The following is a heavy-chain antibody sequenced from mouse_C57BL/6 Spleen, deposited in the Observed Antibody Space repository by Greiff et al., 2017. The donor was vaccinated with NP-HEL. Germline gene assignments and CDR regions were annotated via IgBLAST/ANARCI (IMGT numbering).Heavy chain of an antibody. CDR3: ARSHYYGSSPFAY. Sequence: EVKVVESGGGLVKPGGSLKLSCAASGFTFSDYGMHWVRQAPAKGLEWVAYISSGSSTIYYADTVKGRFTISRDNAKNTLVLQMTSLRSEDTAMYYCARSHYYGSSPFAYWGQGTLVTVSA. V-gene: IGHV5-17*01. J-gene: IGHJ3*01. CDR2: ISSGSSTI. CDR1: GFTFSDYG. D-gene: IGHD1-1*01.